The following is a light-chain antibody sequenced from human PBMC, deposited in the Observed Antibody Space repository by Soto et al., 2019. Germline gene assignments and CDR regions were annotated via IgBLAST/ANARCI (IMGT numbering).Light chain of an antibody. Sequence: QSVLTQPPSASGTPGQRVAISCSGSSSNIGTNSVNWYQQLPGTAPKLLIYRNNERPSGVPDRFSGSKSGTSASLAISGLQSEDEAHYYCAAWDDSLDGPVFGGGTKRPS. CDR1: SSNIGTNS. J-gene: IGLJ2*01. CDR2: RNN. CDR3: AAWDDSLDGPV. V-gene: IGLV1-44*01.